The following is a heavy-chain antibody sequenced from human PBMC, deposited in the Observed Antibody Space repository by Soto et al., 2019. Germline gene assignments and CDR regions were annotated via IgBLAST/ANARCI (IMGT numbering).Heavy chain of an antibody. D-gene: IGHD3-16*02. CDR2: MTSSSSHI. CDR3: AKSRVFIGAIVTLLDS. Sequence: GGSLRLSCAASGFTFSSYSRNWVRQAPGKGLEWVSSMTSSSSHIYYADSVKGRFTISRGNSENTLYLQMNGLRADDTALYFCAKSRVFIGAIVTLLDSWGQGTQVTVSS. CDR1: GFTFSSYS. J-gene: IGHJ4*02. V-gene: IGHV3-21*04.